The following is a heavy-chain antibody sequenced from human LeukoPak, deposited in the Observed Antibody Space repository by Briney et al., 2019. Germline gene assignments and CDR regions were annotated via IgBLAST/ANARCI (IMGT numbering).Heavy chain of an antibody. CDR1: GGSFSGYY. J-gene: IGHJ4*02. CDR3: ARGHTYYYDSSGPDY. D-gene: IGHD3-22*01. Sequence: PSETLSLTCAVYGGSFSGYYWSWIRQPPGKGLEWIGKINHSGSTNYNPSLKRRVTISVDTSKNQFSLKLSSVTAADTAVYYCARGHTYYYDSSGPDYWGQGTLVTVSS. V-gene: IGHV4-34*01. CDR2: INHSGST.